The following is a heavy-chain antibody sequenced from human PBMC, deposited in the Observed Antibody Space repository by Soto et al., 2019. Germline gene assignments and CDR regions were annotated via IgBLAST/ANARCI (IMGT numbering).Heavy chain of an antibody. CDR2: ISYDGSNK. J-gene: IGHJ4*02. Sequence: QVQLVESGGGVVQPGRSLRLSCAASGFTFSSYGMHWVRQAPGKGLEWVAVISYDGSNKYYADSVKGRFTISRDNSKNKLYLQMNSLRAEATAVYYCAKPSRRDCYNYGYWGQGTLVTVSS. CDR1: GFTFSSYG. V-gene: IGHV3-30*18. D-gene: IGHD5-12*01. CDR3: AKPSRRDCYNYGY.